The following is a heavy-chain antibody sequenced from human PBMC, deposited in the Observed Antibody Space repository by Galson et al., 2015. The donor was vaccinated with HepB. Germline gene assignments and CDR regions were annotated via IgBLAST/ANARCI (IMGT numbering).Heavy chain of an antibody. CDR2: ISAYNVNK. V-gene: IGHV1-18*01. J-gene: IGHJ4*02. Sequence: SVKVSCKASGYTFTSYGISWVRQAPGQGLEWMGWISAYNVNKNYAQKLQGRVTITTDTSANTAYMELRSLRSDDTAVYYCARGRYSSSPPDYWGQGTLVTVSS. D-gene: IGHD6-6*01. CDR1: GYTFTSYG. CDR3: ARGRYSSSPPDY.